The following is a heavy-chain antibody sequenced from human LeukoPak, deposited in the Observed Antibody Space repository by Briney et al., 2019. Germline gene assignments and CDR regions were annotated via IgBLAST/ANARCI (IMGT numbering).Heavy chain of an antibody. CDR2: ISGYGDSK. CDR3: AKARTDMFSLSWFDY. D-gene: IGHD3-10*02. CDR1: GFTFASYA. V-gene: IGHV3-23*01. J-gene: IGHJ4*02. Sequence: PGGSLRLSCAASGFTFASYATRWVRQAPGKGLEWVSGISGYGDSKYYAASVNGRFTISRDNSKNTLYLQMNSLGAEDTAVYYCAKARTDMFSLSWFDYWGQGTLVTVSS.